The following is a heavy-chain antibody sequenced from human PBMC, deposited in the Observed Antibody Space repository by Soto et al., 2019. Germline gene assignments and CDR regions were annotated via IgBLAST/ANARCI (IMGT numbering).Heavy chain of an antibody. CDR3: XTXXXXXAXGLDV. CDR1: GFSFSPYG. CDR2: ISSTSTTM. Sequence: EVRLVESGGGLVQPGGSLRLSCEASGFSFSPYGMNWVRQAPGRGLEWISYISSTSTTMYYSDSVKGRCAISRDDARNSLSLEMNYLXDDXTXVXXXXTXXXXXAXGLDVWGQGTTVTVSS. V-gene: IGHV3-48*02. J-gene: IGHJ6*02.